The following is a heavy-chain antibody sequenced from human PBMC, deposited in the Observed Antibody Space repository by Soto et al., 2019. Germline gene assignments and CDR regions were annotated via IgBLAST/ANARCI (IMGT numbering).Heavy chain of an antibody. V-gene: IGHV4-39*01. CDR3: ARRVAVAGHYFDY. J-gene: IGHJ4*02. Sequence: PSETLSLTCTVSGGSVNSTNYYWGWIRQPPGKTLEWIGSMSYSVSTYYNPSLKSRVTISVDTSKNQFSLNLSSVTAADTAVYFCARRVAVAGHYFDYWGQGTLVTSPQ. CDR1: GGSVNSTNYY. CDR2: MSYSVST. D-gene: IGHD6-19*01.